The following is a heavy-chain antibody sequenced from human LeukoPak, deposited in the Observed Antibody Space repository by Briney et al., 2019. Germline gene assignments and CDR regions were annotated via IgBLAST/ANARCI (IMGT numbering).Heavy chain of an antibody. Sequence: SETLSLTCAVYGGSFSGYYWSWIRQPPGKGLEWIGEINHSGSTNYNPSLKSRVTISVDTSKNQFSPKLSSVTAADTAVYYCARGPYHYYDSSGYWVYWGQGTLVTVSS. CDR1: GGSFSGYY. V-gene: IGHV4-34*01. CDR3: ARGPYHYYDSSGYWVY. CDR2: INHSGST. J-gene: IGHJ4*02. D-gene: IGHD3-22*01.